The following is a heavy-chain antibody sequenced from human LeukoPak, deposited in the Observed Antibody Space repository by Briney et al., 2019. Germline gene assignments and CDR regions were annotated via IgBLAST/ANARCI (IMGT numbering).Heavy chain of an antibody. Sequence: PGGSLRLSCAASGLTFSTYAMNWVRQAPGKGLEWISSISGSGGSTYYADSVKGRFTISRDNPKNTLYLQMNSLRAEDTAVYYCAKDYDSSGYYYDYWGQGTLVTVSS. CDR2: ISGSGGST. CDR3: AKDYDSSGYYYDY. V-gene: IGHV3-23*01. CDR1: GLTFSTYA. J-gene: IGHJ4*02. D-gene: IGHD3-22*01.